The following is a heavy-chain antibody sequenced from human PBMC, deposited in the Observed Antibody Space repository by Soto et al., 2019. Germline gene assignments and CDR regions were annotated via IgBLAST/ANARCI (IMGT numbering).Heavy chain of an antibody. CDR2: ISGRGGSI. V-gene: IGHV3-23*01. CDR1: GFTFSSYA. Sequence: EVQLLESGGGLVQPGGSLRLSCAASGFTFSSYAMSWVRQAPGKGLEWVSAISGRGGSIYYADSVKGRFTISRDNSKNALYLQMNSLSDEDTVVYYCAQDSVLRVLEWSFGSAFDIWGQGTMVTVSS. CDR3: AQDSVLRVLEWSFGSAFDI. J-gene: IGHJ3*02. D-gene: IGHD3-3*01.